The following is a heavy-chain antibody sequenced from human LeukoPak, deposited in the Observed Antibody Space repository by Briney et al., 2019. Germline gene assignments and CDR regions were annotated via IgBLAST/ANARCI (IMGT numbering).Heavy chain of an antibody. CDR3: ARAVRLRWYKGTYYYYYMDV. D-gene: IGHD4-23*01. CDR2: MNPNSGNT. CDR1: GYTFTSYD. J-gene: IGHJ6*03. Sequence: GASVKVSCKASGYTFTSYDINWVRQATGQGLEWMGWMNPNSGNTGYAQKFQGRVTITRNTSISTAYMELSSLRSEDTAVYYCARAVRLRWYKGTYYYYYMDVWGKGPTVTVSS. V-gene: IGHV1-8*03.